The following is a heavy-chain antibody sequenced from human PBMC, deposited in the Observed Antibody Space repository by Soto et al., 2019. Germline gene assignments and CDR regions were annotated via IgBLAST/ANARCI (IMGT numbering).Heavy chain of an antibody. CDR1: GFTFSSYA. CDR2: ISGSGGST. D-gene: IGHD6-19*01. CDR3: ARRSSGWYFDY. J-gene: IGHJ4*02. V-gene: IGHV3-23*01. Sequence: EVQLLESGGGLVQPGGSLRLSCAASGFTFSSYAMSWVRQAPGKGLEWVSAISGSGGSTYYADSVKGRFTISSDNSKITLYLQMNSLRAEDTAVYYCARRSSGWYFDYWGQGTLVTVSS.